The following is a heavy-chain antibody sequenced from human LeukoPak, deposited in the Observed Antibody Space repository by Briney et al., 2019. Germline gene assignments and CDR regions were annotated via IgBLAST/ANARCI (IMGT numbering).Heavy chain of an antibody. J-gene: IGHJ4*02. Sequence: PSETLSLTCGVSGVPFSNYYWSWVRQSPTHGLEWIGEINHSGYTNYNPSLKSRVTMSIDTSKNQFSLKLTSVTAADAGVYYCTRAVAGHPDWGQGTLVTVPS. V-gene: IGHV4-34*01. CDR3: TRAVAGHPD. CDR2: INHSGYT. CDR1: GVPFSNYY. D-gene: IGHD6-19*01.